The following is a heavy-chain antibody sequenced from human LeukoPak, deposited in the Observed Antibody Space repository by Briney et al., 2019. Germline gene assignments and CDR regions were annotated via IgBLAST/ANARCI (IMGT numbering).Heavy chain of an antibody. CDR2: ISGSGGST. J-gene: IGHJ3*02. CDR1: GFTFSSYA. D-gene: IGHD6-19*01. CDR3: AKDQALGYGWPTVLALDI. Sequence: PGGSLRLSCAASGFTFSSYAMSWVRQAPGKGLEWVSAISGSGGSTYYADSVKGRFTISRDNSKNTLYLQMNSLRAEDTPVYYCAKDQALGYGWPTVLALDIWGQGTMVTVSS. V-gene: IGHV3-23*01.